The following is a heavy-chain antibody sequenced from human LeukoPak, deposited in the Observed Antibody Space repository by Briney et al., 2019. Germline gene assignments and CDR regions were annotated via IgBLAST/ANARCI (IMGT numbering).Heavy chain of an antibody. CDR2: IYYSGST. CDR1: GGSISSSIYY. J-gene: IGHJ4*02. V-gene: IGHV4-39*01. D-gene: IGHD4-23*01. CDR3: ARPAHGGNSGDY. Sequence: PSETLSLTCTVSGGSISSSIYYWGWIRQPPGKGLEWIGSIYYSGSTYYNPSLKSRVTISVDTSKNQFSLKLSSVTAADTAVYYCARPAHGGNSGDYWGQGTLVTVSS.